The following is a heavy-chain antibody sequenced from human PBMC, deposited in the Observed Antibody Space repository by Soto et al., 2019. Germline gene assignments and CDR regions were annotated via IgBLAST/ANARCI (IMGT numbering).Heavy chain of an antibody. V-gene: IGHV4-39*01. CDR3: AADYGDYDNWFDL. Sequence: AESLSLTCPVSGDPISSSCNYWGWIRQRTGKGLEWIGSIYYSGSTYYKPSHKSVVTISVDTSKNQFPLKRSSETAADAAVYYCAADYGDYDNWFDLWGQGTLVTVSS. J-gene: IGHJ5*02. CDR1: GDPISSSCNY. CDR2: IYYSGST. D-gene: IGHD4-17*01.